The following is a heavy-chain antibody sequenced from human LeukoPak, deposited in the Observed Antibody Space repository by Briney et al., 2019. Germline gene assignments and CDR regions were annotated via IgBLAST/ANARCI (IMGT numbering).Heavy chain of an antibody. D-gene: IGHD3-10*01. CDR1: GFTFSTYA. Sequence: QSGGSLRLSCAASGFTFSTYAMSWVRQAPGKGLEWVSGISGSGGSTYYADSVKGRFTISRDNSKNTLYLQMNSLRAEDTAVYYCAKSGLWYGSGSFYWGQGTLVTVSS. CDR3: AKSGLWYGSGSFY. CDR2: ISGSGGST. J-gene: IGHJ4*02. V-gene: IGHV3-23*01.